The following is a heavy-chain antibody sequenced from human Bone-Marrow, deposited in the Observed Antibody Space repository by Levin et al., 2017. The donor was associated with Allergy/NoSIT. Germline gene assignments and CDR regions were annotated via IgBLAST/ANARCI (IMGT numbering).Heavy chain of an antibody. Sequence: SVKVSCKASGGTFSSYAISWVRQAPGQGLEWMGGIIPIFGTANYAQKFQGRVTITADESTSTAYMELSSLRSEDTAVYYCATEDSTVTSQGGYWGQGTLVTVSS. CDR1: GGTFSSYA. J-gene: IGHJ4*02. D-gene: IGHD4-17*01. CDR2: IIPIFGTA. CDR3: ATEDSTVTSQGGY. V-gene: IGHV1-69*13.